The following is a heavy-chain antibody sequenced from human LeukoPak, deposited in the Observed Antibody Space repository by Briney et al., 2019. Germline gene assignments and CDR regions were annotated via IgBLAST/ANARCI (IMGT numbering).Heavy chain of an antibody. Sequence: PSETLSLTCTVSGGSISSSSYYWGWIRQPPGKGLEWLGSIYYSGSTYYNPSLKSRVTISVDTSKNQFSLKLGSVTAADTAVYYCARHRSGWLQSSCVYWGQGTLVTVSS. CDR1: GGSISSSSYY. CDR3: ARHRSGWLQSSCVY. CDR2: IYYSGST. D-gene: IGHD5-24*01. J-gene: IGHJ4*02. V-gene: IGHV4-39*01.